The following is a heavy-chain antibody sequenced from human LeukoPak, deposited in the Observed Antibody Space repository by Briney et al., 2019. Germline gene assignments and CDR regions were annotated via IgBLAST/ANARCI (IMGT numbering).Heavy chain of an antibody. CDR3: ASVLYCGADCYSGRYFFDY. CDR1: GYTFTSYD. J-gene: IGHJ4*02. V-gene: IGHV1-46*01. Sequence: ASVKVSCKASGYTFTSYDMHWVRQAPGQGLEWMGIINPSGDSTSYAQKFQGRVTTTRDTSTSTVYMELSSLRSEDTAVYYCASVLYCGADCYSGRYFFDYWGQGTLVTVSS. D-gene: IGHD2-21*02. CDR2: INPSGDST.